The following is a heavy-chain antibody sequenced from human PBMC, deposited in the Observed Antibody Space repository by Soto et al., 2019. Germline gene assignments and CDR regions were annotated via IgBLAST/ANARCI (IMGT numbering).Heavy chain of an antibody. D-gene: IGHD1-1*01. CDR3: ATSVDQLTFDY. CDR1: GGSISSGGYY. Sequence: SETLSLTCTVPGGSISSGGYYWSWIRQHPGRGLEWIGYIYYSGSTYYNPSLKSRVTISVDTSKNQFSLKLSSVTAADTAVYYCATSVDQLTFDYWGQGTLVTVSS. V-gene: IGHV4-31*03. J-gene: IGHJ4*02. CDR2: IYYSGST.